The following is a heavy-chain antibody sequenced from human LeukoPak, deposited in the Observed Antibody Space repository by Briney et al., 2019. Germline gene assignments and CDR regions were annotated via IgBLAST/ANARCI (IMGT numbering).Heavy chain of an antibody. CDR1: GGSISSSSYY. Sequence: SETLSLTCTVSGGSISSSSYYRGWIRQPPGKGLEWIGSIYYSGSTYYNPSLKSRVTTSVDTSKNQFSLKLSSVTAADTAVYYCVGRLTVVLQLVAGTTDYWGQGTLVTVSS. CDR2: IYYSGST. CDR3: VGRLTVVLQLVAGTTDY. V-gene: IGHV4-39*07. D-gene: IGHD1-1*01. J-gene: IGHJ4*02.